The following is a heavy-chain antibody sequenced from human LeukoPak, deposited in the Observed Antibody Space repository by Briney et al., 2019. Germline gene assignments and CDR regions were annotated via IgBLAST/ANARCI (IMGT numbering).Heavy chain of an antibody. Sequence: GGSLRLSCAASGFTFSDYYMSWIRQAPGKGLEWVSYISSSGSTIYYADSVKGRFTISRHNAKNSLYLQMNSLRAEDTAVYYCARGPASPWYYDFWSGYFDYWGQGTLVTVSS. CDR3: ARGPASPWYYDFWSGYFDY. V-gene: IGHV3-11*01. CDR1: GFTFSDYY. J-gene: IGHJ4*02. D-gene: IGHD3-3*01. CDR2: ISSSGSTI.